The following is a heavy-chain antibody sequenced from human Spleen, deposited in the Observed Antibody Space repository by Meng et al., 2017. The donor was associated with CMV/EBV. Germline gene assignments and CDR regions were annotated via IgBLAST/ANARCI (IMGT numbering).Heavy chain of an antibody. J-gene: IGHJ4*02. Sequence: GESLKISCAASGFTFSNSGMSWVRQAPGKGLEWVAVISYDGSNKYYADSVKGRFTISRDNSKNTLYLQMNSLRAEDTAVYYCAREKGYTGAFDYWGQGTLVTVSS. D-gene: IGHD2-2*02. CDR2: ISYDGSNK. CDR1: GFTFSNSG. V-gene: IGHV3-30*03. CDR3: AREKGYTGAFDY.